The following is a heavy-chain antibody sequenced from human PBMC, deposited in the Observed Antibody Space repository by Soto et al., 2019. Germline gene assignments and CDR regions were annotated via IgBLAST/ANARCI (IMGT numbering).Heavy chain of an antibody. V-gene: IGHV3-30*18. Sequence: SLRLSCAASGFTFSSYGMHWVRQAPGKGLEWVAVISYDGSNKYYADSVKGRFTISRDNSKNTLYLQMNSLRAEDTAVYYCAKDPEAATTDYYYYYGMDVWGQGTTVTVSS. CDR1: GFTFSSYG. D-gene: IGHD2-15*01. CDR2: ISYDGSNK. CDR3: AKDPEAATTDYYYYYGMDV. J-gene: IGHJ6*02.